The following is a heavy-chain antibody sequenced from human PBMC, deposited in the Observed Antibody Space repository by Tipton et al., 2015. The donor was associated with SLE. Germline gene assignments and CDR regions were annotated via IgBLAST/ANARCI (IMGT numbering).Heavy chain of an antibody. J-gene: IGHJ4*02. V-gene: IGHV4-39*01. D-gene: IGHD6-13*01. Sequence: LRLSCTVSGGSISSTSYYWGWIRQPPGKGLEWIGSIYYTGSTYYSPSLKSRVTMSVDTSKNRFSLKLSSVTAADTAVYYCARHVSSSWFFDYWGQGTLVTVSS. CDR1: GGSISSTSYY. CDR2: IYYTGST. CDR3: ARHVSSSWFFDY.